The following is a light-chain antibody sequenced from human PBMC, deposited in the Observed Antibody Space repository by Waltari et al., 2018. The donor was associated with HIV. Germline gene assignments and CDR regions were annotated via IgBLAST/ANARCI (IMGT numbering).Light chain of an antibody. V-gene: IGKV3-15*01. Sequence: IVMTQFPGTLSVSLGDRATLSCRPSQSISSHLAWYQQKPCQAPRLLIYAASNSATGIPARFSGSGSGTDVTLTISSLQPEDFAVYYCLQYTFWPPYTFGQWTKLEMK. CDR1: QSISSH. CDR3: LQYTFWPPYT. J-gene: IGKJ2*01. CDR2: AAS.